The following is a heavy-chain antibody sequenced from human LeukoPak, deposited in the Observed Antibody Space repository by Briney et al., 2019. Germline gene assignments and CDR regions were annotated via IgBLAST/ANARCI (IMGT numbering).Heavy chain of an antibody. V-gene: IGHV3-23*01. J-gene: IGHJ4*02. CDR1: GFTFSSYG. CDR3: ARGQWLANPFDY. Sequence: GGSLRLSCAASGFTFSSYGMSWVRQAPGKGLEWVSAISGSGGSTYYADSVKGRFTISRDNSKNTLYLQMNSLRAEDTAVYYCARGQWLANPFDYWGQGTLVTVSS. D-gene: IGHD6-19*01. CDR2: ISGSGGST.